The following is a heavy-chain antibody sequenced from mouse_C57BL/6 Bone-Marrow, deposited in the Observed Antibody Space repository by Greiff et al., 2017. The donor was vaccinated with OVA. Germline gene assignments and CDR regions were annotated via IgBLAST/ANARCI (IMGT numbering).Heavy chain of an antibody. Sequence: EVMLVESGGDLVKPGGSLKLSCAASGFTFSSYGMSWVRQTPDKRLEWVATISSGGSYTYYPDSVQGRFTISRDNAKNTLYLQMSSLKSEDTAMYYCARQHYYGSSYDMYYFDYWGQGTTLTVSS. CDR1: GFTFSSYG. CDR3: ARQHYYGSSYDMYYFDY. V-gene: IGHV5-6*01. CDR2: ISSGGSYT. J-gene: IGHJ2*01. D-gene: IGHD1-1*01.